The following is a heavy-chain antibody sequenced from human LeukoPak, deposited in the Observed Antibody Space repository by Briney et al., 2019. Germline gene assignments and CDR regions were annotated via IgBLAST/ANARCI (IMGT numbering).Heavy chain of an antibody. CDR2: IYYSGST. D-gene: IGHD5-24*01. Sequence: SETLSLTCTVSGGSISSRSYYWGWIRQSPGKGLEWIGYIYYSGSTNYNPSLKSRVTISVDTSKNQFSLKLSSVTAADTAVYYCARDPDGYNPGWFDYWGQGTLVTVSS. J-gene: IGHJ4*02. CDR1: GGSISSRSYY. V-gene: IGHV4-61*01. CDR3: ARDPDGYNPGWFDY.